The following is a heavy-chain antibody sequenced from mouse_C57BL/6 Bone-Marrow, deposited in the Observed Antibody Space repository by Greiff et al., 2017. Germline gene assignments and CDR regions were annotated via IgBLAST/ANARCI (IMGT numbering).Heavy chain of an antibody. CDR3: ARWGTTVVATSEYFDY. CDR1: GFNIKDYY. CDR2: IDPEDGET. Sequence: EVKLVESGAELVKPGASVKLSCTASGFNIKDYYMHWVKQRTEQGLEWIGRIDPEDGETKYAPKFQGKATITADTSSNTAYLQLSSLTSEDTAVYYCARWGTTVVATSEYFDYWGQGTTLTVSS. D-gene: IGHD1-1*01. V-gene: IGHV14-2*01. J-gene: IGHJ2*01.